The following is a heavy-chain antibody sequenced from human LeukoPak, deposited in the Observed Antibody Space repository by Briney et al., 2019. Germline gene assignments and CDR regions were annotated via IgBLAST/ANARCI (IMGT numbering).Heavy chain of an antibody. D-gene: IGHD6-19*01. CDR1: GFTFDDYA. CDR2: ISWNSGSI. Sequence: GRSLRLSCAASGFTFDDYAMHWVRQAPGKGLEWVSGISWNSGSIGCADSVKGRFTISRDNAKNSLYLQMNSLRAEDTALYYCAKAGIAVAGTDVYFDYWGQGTLVTVSS. CDR3: AKAGIAVAGTDVYFDY. J-gene: IGHJ4*02. V-gene: IGHV3-9*01.